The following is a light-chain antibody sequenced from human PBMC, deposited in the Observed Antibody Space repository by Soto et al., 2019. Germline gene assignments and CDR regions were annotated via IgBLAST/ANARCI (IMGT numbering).Light chain of an antibody. CDR3: SSYTSSSTL. J-gene: IGLJ1*01. V-gene: IGLV2-14*01. Sequence: QSELTQPASVSGSPGQSITISCTGTSSDVGGYNYVSWYQQHPGKAPKLMIYDVSNRPSGVSNRFSGSKSGNTASLTISGLQAEDEADYYCSSYTSSSTLFGTGTKLTVL. CDR2: DVS. CDR1: SSDVGGYNY.